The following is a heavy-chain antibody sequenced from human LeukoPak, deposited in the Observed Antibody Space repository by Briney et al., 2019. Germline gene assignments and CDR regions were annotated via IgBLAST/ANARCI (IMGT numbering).Heavy chain of an antibody. CDR1: GFTFSSSG. V-gene: IGHV3-33*06. CDR2: IWYDGSRK. Sequence: GRSLRLACITSGFTFSSSGMHWARQVPGKGLEWVADIWYDGSRKFYTDSVKDRFIVSRDNGKNTLYLQMDSLSVEDTAVYYCAKDADQYADSYYDWWGQGTLVTVSS. CDR3: AKDADQYADSYYDW. J-gene: IGHJ4*02. D-gene: IGHD4-17*01.